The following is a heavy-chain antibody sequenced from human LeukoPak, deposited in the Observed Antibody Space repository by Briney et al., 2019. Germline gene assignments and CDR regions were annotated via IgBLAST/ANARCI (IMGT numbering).Heavy chain of an antibody. Sequence: NPWETLSLTCTVSGVSISSSYSYWGWIRQPPGMGLEWIGSIYYTGNTYYNASLKSQVSISIDTSKNQFSLKLSSVTAADTAVYYCARGLAAAGTADAFDIWGQGTMVTVSS. J-gene: IGHJ3*02. CDR2: IYYTGNT. CDR1: GVSISSSYSY. D-gene: IGHD6-13*01. V-gene: IGHV4-39*07. CDR3: ARGLAAAGTADAFDI.